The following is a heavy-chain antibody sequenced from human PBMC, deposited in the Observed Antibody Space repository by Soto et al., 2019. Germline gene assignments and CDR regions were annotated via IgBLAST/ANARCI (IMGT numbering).Heavy chain of an antibody. D-gene: IGHD4-4*01. CDR1: GFSLSTSGVG. J-gene: IGHJ4*02. CDR2: IYWDDVK. CDR3: AHSLAASTDGADEPINSFDY. V-gene: IGHV2-5*02. Sequence: QITLKESGPPLVKPTQTLTLTCTFSGFSLSTSGVGVGWIRQPPGKALEWLALIYWDDVKRYSPSLKSRLTITKDTSKNPVVLTLTNMDPVDTAKYYSAHSLAASTDGADEPINSFDYWGQGTLVTVSS.